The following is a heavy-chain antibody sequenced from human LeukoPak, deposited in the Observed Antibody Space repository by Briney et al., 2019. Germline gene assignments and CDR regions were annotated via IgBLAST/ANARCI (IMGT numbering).Heavy chain of an antibody. CDR3: ARDTGWYFDL. CDR2: ITGDGSST. CDR1: GFTFSGYW. V-gene: IGHV3-74*01. J-gene: IGHJ2*01. Sequence: GGSLRLSCAASGFTFSGYWMHWVRQVPGKGLAWVSHITGDGSSTTYADSVKGRFTISRDNAKNTVFLQMISLRAEDTAVYYCARDTGWYFDLWGRGTLVTVSS. D-gene: IGHD4-17*01.